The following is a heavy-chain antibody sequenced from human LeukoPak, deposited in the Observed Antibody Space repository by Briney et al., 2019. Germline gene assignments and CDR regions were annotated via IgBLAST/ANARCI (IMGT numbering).Heavy chain of an antibody. J-gene: IGHJ4*02. CDR2: IYYTGTT. V-gene: IGHV4-59*01. CDR3: ARAGANGIEAAGSLRY. Sequence: PSETLSLTCAASGGSFSTYYWSWIRQPPGKGLEWIGFIYYTGTTNYNPSLKSRVTISVDTSKNQFSLKLSSVTAADTAVYYCARAGANGIEAAGSLRYWGQGTLVTVSS. D-gene: IGHD6-13*01. CDR1: GGSFSTYY.